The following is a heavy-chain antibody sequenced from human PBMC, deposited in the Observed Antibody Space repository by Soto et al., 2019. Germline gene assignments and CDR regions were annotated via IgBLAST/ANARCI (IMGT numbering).Heavy chain of an antibody. V-gene: IGHV3-23*01. CDR3: ARGFAAGKGSPPDF. CDR1: GFTFSSFS. CDR2: ISGSGVST. J-gene: IGHJ4*02. Sequence: PGGSLRLSCAASGFTFSSFSMSWVRQAPGKGLDWVSDISGSGVSTYSADSVKGRFTISRDNSKNTLYLQMSSLRAEDTAVYYCARGFAAGKGSPPDFCGQGSLVPVSS. D-gene: IGHD6-13*01.